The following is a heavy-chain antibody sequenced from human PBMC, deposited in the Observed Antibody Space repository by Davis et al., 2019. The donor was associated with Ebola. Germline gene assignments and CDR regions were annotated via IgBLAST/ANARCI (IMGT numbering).Heavy chain of an antibody. V-gene: IGHV4-39*01. Sequence: PSETLSLTCTVSGDSIGSGSSSWVWLRQSPGKGLEWIGHVFFGGASHYNSSLRSRLTISVATSKSQFSLKMTSMSAADTGVYFCARRSYTALHGGILGYYIDSWDLGTQVTVSS. CDR2: VFFGGAS. D-gene: IGHD3-16*02. J-gene: IGHJ4*02. CDR1: GDSIGSGSSS. CDR3: ARRSYTALHGGILGYYIDS.